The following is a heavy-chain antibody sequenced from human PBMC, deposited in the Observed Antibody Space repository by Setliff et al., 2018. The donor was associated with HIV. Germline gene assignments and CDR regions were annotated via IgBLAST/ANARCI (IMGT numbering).Heavy chain of an antibody. J-gene: IGHJ4*02. Sequence: SVKVSCKASGGTFNNYAISWLRQAPGQGLVWMGKIIPILGTANYAQRFQGRVTMTADESTSTVYMELNSLSSEDTAMYYCARDPRDCGNGVCYYLDSWGQGTLVTVSS. V-gene: IGHV1-69*11. CDR3: ARDPRDCGNGVCYYLDS. CDR2: IIPILGTA. CDR1: GGTFNNYA. D-gene: IGHD2-8*01.